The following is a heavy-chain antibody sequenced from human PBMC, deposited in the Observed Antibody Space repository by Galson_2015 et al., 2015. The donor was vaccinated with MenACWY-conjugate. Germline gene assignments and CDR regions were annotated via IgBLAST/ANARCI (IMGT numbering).Heavy chain of an antibody. Sequence: SETLSLTCTVSGGSIESRTFYWGWIRQPPGKGLEWIGSIYFSGSTYYNSSLKSRVTISVDTSKNQFSLKVNSLTAADTAMYFCVRDQWGKWFDPWGQGTQVTVSS. CDR1: GGSIESRTFY. D-gene: IGHD1-26*01. V-gene: IGHV4-39*07. J-gene: IGHJ5*02. CDR2: IYFSGST. CDR3: VRDQWGKWFDP.